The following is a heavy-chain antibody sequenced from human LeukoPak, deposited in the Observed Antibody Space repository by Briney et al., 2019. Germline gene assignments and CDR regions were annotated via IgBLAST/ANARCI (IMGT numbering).Heavy chain of an antibody. CDR3: ARDAESGYYYIDY. CDR2: ISSGSTYI. Sequence: GGSLRLSCAASGFTFSRNSMNWVRQAPGKGLEWVSSISSGSTYIYYADSVKGRFTISRDNAKNSLYLQMNSLRADDTALYYCARDAESGYYYIDYWGRGTLVTVSS. CDR1: GFTFSRNS. D-gene: IGHD3-10*01. J-gene: IGHJ4*02. V-gene: IGHV3-21*01.